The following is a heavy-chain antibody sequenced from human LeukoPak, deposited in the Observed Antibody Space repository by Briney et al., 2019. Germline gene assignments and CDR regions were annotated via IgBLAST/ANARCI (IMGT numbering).Heavy chain of an antibody. CDR1: GFTFSSYA. D-gene: IGHD3-22*01. CDR3: AKVTDSSGYFPSDY. V-gene: IGHV3-33*06. Sequence: GGSLRLSCAASGFTFSSYAMHWVRQAPGKGLEWVAVIWYDGSNKYYADSVKGRSTISRDNSKNTLYLQMNSLRADDTAVYCCAKVTDSSGYFPSDYWGQGTLVTVSS. J-gene: IGHJ4*02. CDR2: IWYDGSNK.